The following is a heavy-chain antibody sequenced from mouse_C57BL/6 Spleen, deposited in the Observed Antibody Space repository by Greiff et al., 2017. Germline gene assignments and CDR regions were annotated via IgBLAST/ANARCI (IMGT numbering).Heavy chain of an antibody. V-gene: IGHV5-12*01. CDR2: ISNGGGST. Sequence: EVMLVESGGGLVQPGGSLKLSCAASGFTFSDYYMYWVRQTPEKRLEWVAYISNGGGSTYYPDTVKGRFTISRANAKNTLYLQMRRLKSKDTAMCYCASHLIYDGYCEGAMDYWGQGTSVTVSS. CDR3: ASHLIYDGYCEGAMDY. D-gene: IGHD2-3*01. CDR1: GFTFSDYY. J-gene: IGHJ4*01.